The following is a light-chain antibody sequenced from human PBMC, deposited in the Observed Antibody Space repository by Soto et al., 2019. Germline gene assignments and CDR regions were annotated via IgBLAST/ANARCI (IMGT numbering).Light chain of an antibody. CDR1: QSVSSNY. V-gene: IGKV3-20*01. CDR3: QQYANSPFT. Sequence: EIVLTQSPGTLPLSPGERATLSCRASQSVSSNYLVWYQQKPGQAPRPLIYGASSRATGIPDRFSGSGSGTDFTLTISSLEPEDFAVYYCQQYANSPFTFGQGNKLEIK. J-gene: IGKJ2*01. CDR2: GAS.